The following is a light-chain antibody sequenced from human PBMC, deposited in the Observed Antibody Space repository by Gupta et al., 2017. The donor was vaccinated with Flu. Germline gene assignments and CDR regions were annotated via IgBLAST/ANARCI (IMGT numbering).Light chain of an antibody. CDR1: QSVSSY. CDR2: DAS. CDR3: QQRSNWPKT. J-gene: IGKJ1*01. Sequence: EIVLTQPPATLSLSPGERATLSCRASQSVSSYLAWYQQKPGQAPRLLIYDASNGATGIPARFSGSGSGTDFTLTISILDPEDFAVYYCQQRSNWPKTFGQGTKVEIK. V-gene: IGKV3-11*01.